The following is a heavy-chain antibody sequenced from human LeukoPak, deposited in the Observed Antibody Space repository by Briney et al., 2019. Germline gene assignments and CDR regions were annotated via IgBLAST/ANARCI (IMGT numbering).Heavy chain of an antibody. CDR3: ARGVTGIYYYYYMDV. D-gene: IGHD3-10*01. CDR1: GYTFTGYY. CDR2: INPNSGDT. V-gene: IGHV1-2*02. Sequence: ASVKVSCKASGYTFTGYYMHWVRQAPGQGLEWMGWINPNSGDTNYTQKFQGGVTMTRDTSISTAYMELSRLRSDDTAVYYCARGVTGIYYYYYMDVWGKGTTVTVSS. J-gene: IGHJ6*03.